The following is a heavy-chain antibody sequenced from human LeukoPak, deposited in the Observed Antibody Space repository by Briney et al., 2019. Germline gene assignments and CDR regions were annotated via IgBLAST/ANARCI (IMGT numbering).Heavy chain of an antibody. J-gene: IGHJ4*02. V-gene: IGHV1-8*03. CDR1: GYTFTSYD. CDR2: MNPNNGNT. D-gene: IGHD3-22*01. Sequence: ASVKVSXKASGYTFTSYDINWVRQATGQGLEWIGWMNPNNGNTGYAQKFQGRVTITRNTSISTAYMGLSSLRSEDTAVYYCAREVYYDSSGYYNWGQGTLVTVSS. CDR3: AREVYYDSSGYYN.